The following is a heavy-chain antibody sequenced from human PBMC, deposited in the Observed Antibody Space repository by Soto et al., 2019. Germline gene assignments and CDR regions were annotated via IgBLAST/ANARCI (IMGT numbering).Heavy chain of an antibody. J-gene: IGHJ5*02. CDR3: ARTPETRDWLDP. CDR1: GASVSSYY. D-gene: IGHD1-1*01. CDR2: IYYIGAY. Sequence: QGQLQQSGPGLVRPSETLSLSCSVSGASVSSYYWSWVRQPQGKGLEWIGYIYYIGAYNYNPSLKSRVTISVDTSKNQFSLKRTSVTAADTAVYYCARTPETRDWLDPWGQGTVVTVSS. V-gene: IGHV4-59*02.